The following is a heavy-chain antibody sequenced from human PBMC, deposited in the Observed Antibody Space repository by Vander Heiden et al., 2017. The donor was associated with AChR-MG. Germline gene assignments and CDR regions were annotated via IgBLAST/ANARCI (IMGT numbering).Heavy chain of an antibody. CDR3: TTQGGNYDKVGGTYRYGAFDA. J-gene: IGHJ3*01. CDR2: IYDGGNT. Sequence: QLQLQESGPGLVQPSETLSLTCTVSGASISGTNNYWGWVRQPPGEGLEWIGRIYDGGNTNYSSSLKSRVTRSLDTSKNQFSLTVTSVTAADTAVYYCTTQGGNYDKVGGTYRYGAFDAWGPGTMVTVPS. CDR1: GASISGTNNY. D-gene: IGHD3-16*02. V-gene: IGHV4-39*01.